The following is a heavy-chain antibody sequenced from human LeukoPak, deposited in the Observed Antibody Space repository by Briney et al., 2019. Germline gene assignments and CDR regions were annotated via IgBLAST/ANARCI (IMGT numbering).Heavy chain of an antibody. CDR2: ISASGGST. CDR1: GFTFSSYA. CDR3: SRADVVGAN. J-gene: IGHJ4*02. D-gene: IGHD2-15*01. Sequence: GGSLRLSCAASGFTFSSYAMSWVRQAPGKGLEWVSVISASGGSTDYADSVKGRFTISRDNSKNSLYLQMNSLRDEDTAVYYCSRADVVGANWGPGTLVTVSS. V-gene: IGHV3-23*01.